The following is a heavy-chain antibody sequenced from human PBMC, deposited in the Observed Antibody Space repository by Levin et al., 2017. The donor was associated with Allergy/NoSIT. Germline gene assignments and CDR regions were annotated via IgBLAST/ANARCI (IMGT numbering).Heavy chain of an antibody. Sequence: GASVKVSCKASGYPFSTYYMHWVRQAPGQGLEWMGWIDCNSGDTNYAQEFHGRVTMTRDTSITTAYLELSGLTSDDTAVYYCARGRDPWGQGTLVTVSS. CDR1: GYPFSTYY. J-gene: IGHJ5*02. CDR2: IDCNSGDT. V-gene: IGHV1-2*02. CDR3: ARGRDP.